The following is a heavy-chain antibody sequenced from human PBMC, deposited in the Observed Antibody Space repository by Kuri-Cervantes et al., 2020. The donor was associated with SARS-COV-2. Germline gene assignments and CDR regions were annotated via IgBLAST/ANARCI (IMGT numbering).Heavy chain of an antibody. J-gene: IGHJ5*02. CDR3: ARENIVVVPAATANWFDP. Sequence: SETLSLTCTVSGGSISSYSWSWIRQPPGKGLEWIGYIYHSGSTYYNPSLKSRVTISVDRSKNQFSLKLSSVTAADTAVYYCARENIVVVPAATANWFDPWGQGTLVTVSS. D-gene: IGHD2-2*01. CDR2: IYHSGST. V-gene: IGHV4-30-2*01. CDR1: GGSISSYS.